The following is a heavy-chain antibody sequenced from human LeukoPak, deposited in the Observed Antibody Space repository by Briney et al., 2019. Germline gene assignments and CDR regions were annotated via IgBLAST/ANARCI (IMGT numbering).Heavy chain of an antibody. CDR2: INPSGGST. CDR3: ARDRKQLSPFDY. D-gene: IGHD6-6*01. CDR1: GYTLTNYY. V-gene: IGHV1-46*01. Sequence: ASVKVSCKASGYTLTNYYIHWVRQAPGQGLEWMGIINPSGGSTSYAQKFQGRVTMTRDTSTSTVYMELSSLRSEDTAVYYCARDRKQLSPFDYWGQGTLVTVSS. J-gene: IGHJ4*02.